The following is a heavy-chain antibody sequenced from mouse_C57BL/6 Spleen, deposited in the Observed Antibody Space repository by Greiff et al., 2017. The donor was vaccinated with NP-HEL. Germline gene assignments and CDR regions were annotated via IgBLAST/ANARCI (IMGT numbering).Heavy chain of an antibody. V-gene: IGHV1-18*01. D-gene: IGHD2-5*01. J-gene: IGHJ4*01. CDR3: ARNSNFGDYAMDY. CDR1: GYTFTDYN. Sequence: VQLQQSGPELVKPGASVKIPCKASGYTFTDYNMDWVKQSHGKSLEWIGDINPNNGGTIYNQKFKGKATLTVDKSSSTAYMELRSLTSEDTAVYYCARNSNFGDYAMDYWGQGTSVTVSS. CDR2: INPNNGGT.